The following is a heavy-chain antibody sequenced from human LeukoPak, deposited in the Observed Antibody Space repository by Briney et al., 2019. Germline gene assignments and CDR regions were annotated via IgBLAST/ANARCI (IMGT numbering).Heavy chain of an antibody. V-gene: IGHV1-2*02. D-gene: IGHD3-9*01. CDR3: SRGEMDILTGYLDY. J-gene: IGHJ4*02. CDR1: GYTFTGYY. CDR2: INPNSGGT. Sequence: ASVTVSCTSSGYTFTGYYMPWVRQPHGQGLGWMGWINPNSGGTNYGQKFQGRVTMTRDTSNSTAYMELSRLRSDDTAVYYCSRGEMDILTGYLDYWGQGTLVTVSS.